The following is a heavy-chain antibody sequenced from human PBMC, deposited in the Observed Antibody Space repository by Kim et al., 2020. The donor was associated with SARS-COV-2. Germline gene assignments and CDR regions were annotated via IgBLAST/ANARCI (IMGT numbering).Heavy chain of an antibody. D-gene: IGHD3-22*01. CDR3: TNYDSSGYYGTY. Sequence: ASGAAVKGRFTISRDDSKNTAYLQMNSLKTEDTAVYYCTNYDSSGYYGTYWGQGTLVTVSS. V-gene: IGHV3-73*01. J-gene: IGHJ4*02.